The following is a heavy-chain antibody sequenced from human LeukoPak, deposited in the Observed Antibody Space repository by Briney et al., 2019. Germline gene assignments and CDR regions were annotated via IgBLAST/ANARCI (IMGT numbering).Heavy chain of an antibody. Sequence: PSETLSLTCGVYGGSFSGYYWAWIRQPPGKGLESIGEIHHSGSTNYNPSLNSRVTMSVDTSKIQFSLNLSSVTAADTAVYYCARSPYSSSSLDYWGQGTLVTVSS. CDR3: ARSPYSSSSLDY. V-gene: IGHV4-34*01. J-gene: IGHJ4*02. CDR1: GGSFSGYY. CDR2: IHHSGST. D-gene: IGHD6-6*01.